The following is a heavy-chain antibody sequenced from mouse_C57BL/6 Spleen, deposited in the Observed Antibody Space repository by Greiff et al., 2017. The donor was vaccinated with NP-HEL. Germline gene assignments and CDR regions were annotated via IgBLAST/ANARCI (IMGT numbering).Heavy chain of an antibody. J-gene: IGHJ4*01. CDR2: ISSGGDYI. D-gene: IGHD2-2*01. V-gene: IGHV5-9-1*02. CDR3: TRAYGYDGGVYAMDY. CDR1: GFTFSSYA. Sequence: EVQRVESGEGLVKPGGSLKLSCAASGFTFSSYAMSWVRQTPEKRLEWVAYISSGGDYIYYADTVKGRFTISRDNARNTLYLQMSSLKSEDTAMYYCTRAYGYDGGVYAMDYWGQGTSVTVSS.